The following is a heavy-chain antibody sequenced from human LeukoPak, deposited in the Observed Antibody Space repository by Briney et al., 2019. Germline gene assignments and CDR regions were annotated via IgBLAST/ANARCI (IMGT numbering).Heavy chain of an antibody. D-gene: IGHD3-9*01. Sequence: ASVKVSCKASGGTFSSYAISWVRQAPGQGLEWMGRIIPIFGTANYAQKFQGRVTITTDESTSTAYMELSSLRSEDTAVYYCARGVLTISWFDPWGQGTLVTVSS. J-gene: IGHJ5*02. CDR2: IIPIFGTA. CDR1: GGTFSSYA. V-gene: IGHV1-69*05. CDR3: ARGVLTISWFDP.